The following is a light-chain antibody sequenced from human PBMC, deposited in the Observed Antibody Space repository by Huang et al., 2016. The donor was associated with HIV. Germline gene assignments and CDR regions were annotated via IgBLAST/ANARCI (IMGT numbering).Light chain of an antibody. J-gene: IGKJ2*01. CDR3: QQYNNWPPYT. CDR2: GAS. CDR1: QSVSSN. V-gene: IGKV3-15*01. Sequence: EIVMTQSPATLSVSPGERATLSCRASQSVSSNLAWYQQRPGQAPRLLIYGASPRATGVPARFSGSGFGTEFTLTISSLHSEDFAVYYCQQYNNWPPYTFGQGTKLEIK.